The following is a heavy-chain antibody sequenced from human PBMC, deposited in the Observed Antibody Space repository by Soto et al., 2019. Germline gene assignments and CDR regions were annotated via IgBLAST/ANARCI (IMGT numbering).Heavy chain of an antibody. CDR1: GYTFTSYG. CDR3: ARAAASWDYDSSGYYDY. D-gene: IGHD3-22*01. Sequence: QVQLVQSGAEVKKPGATVKVSCKASGYTFTSYGISWVRQAPGQGLEWMSWISAYNGNTNYAQKLQGRVTMTTDTPTSIAYMELRSLRSDDTAVYYCARAAASWDYDSSGYYDYWGQGTLVTVSS. V-gene: IGHV1-18*01. CDR2: ISAYNGNT. J-gene: IGHJ4*02.